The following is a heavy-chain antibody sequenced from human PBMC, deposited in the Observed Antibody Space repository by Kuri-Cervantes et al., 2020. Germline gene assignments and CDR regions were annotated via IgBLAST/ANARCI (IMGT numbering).Heavy chain of an antibody. CDR2: ISYDGTNK. CDR1: GFTFSRYA. V-gene: IGHV3-30-3*01. Sequence: GESLKISCAASGFTFSRYAMHWVRQAPGKGLEWVAVISYDGTNKYYADSVKGRFTISRDNSKNTLYLQMNSLRADDTAVYYCARGPKRGVGFSDSLFDYWGQGTLVTVSS. J-gene: IGHJ4*02. D-gene: IGHD2-21*01. CDR3: ARGPKRGVGFSDSLFDY.